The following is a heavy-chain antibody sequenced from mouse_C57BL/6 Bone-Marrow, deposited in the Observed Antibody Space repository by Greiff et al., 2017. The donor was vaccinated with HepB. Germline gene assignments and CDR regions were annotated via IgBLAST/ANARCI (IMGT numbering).Heavy chain of an antibody. CDR1: GFTFSSYG. Sequence: EVKVIESGGDLVKPGGSLKLSCAASGFTFSSYGMSWVRQTPDKRLEWVATISSGGSYTYYPDSVKGRFTISRDNAKNTLYLQMSRLKSEDTAMYYCARQGYGSDYWGQGTTLTVSS. CDR3: ARQGYGSDY. CDR2: ISSGGSYT. V-gene: IGHV5-6*01. D-gene: IGHD1-1*01. J-gene: IGHJ2*01.